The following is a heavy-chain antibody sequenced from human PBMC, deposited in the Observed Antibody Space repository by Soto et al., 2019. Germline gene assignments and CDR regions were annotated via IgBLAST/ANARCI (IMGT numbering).Heavy chain of an antibody. J-gene: IGHJ5*02. Sequence: QLQLHESGSGLVKPSQTLSLTCAVSGGSISSGGYSWSWIRQPPGKGLEWTGYIYHSGSTYYNPSRKSRVTISVDRSKTQFSLKLSSVTAADTAVYYCARAGIVVVPAAEPRRWFDPWGQGTLVTVSS. CDR3: ARAGIVVVPAAEPRRWFDP. D-gene: IGHD2-2*01. CDR1: GGSISSGGYS. V-gene: IGHV4-30-2*01. CDR2: IYHSGST.